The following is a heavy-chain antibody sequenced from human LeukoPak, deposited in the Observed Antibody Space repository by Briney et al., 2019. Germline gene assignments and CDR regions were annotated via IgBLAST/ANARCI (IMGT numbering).Heavy chain of an antibody. D-gene: IGHD6-13*01. CDR2: IIGSGSST. Sequence: PGGSLRLSCTASGFTFGDYAMSWVRQAPGKGLEWVSAIIGSGSSTYYADSVKGRFTISRDNSKNTLFLQMNSLRAEDTAVYYCAKDRAQQLVLDFWGQGTLVTVSS. J-gene: IGHJ4*02. V-gene: IGHV3-23*01. CDR1: GFTFGDYA. CDR3: AKDRAQQLVLDF.